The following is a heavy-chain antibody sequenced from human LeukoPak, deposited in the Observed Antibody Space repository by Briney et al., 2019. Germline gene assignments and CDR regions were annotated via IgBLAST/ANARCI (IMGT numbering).Heavy chain of an antibody. D-gene: IGHD3-22*01. V-gene: IGHV3-33*01. CDR3: TRDIRSVYYDQ. CDR2: IWYDGSHQ. CDR1: GFTFKNYG. J-gene: IGHJ5*02. Sequence: PGRSLRLSCAASGFTFKNYGMHWVRQAPGKGLEWVAVIWYDGSHQYYADVVEGRFTISRDNSKNTLYLEMNSLSAEDTAVYFCTRDIRSVYYDQWGQGTLVTVSP.